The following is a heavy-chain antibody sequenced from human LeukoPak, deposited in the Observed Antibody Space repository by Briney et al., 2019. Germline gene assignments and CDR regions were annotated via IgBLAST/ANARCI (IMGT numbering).Heavy chain of an antibody. V-gene: IGHV1-46*01. J-gene: IGHJ4*02. Sequence: ASVKVSCKASGYTFTSYYMHWVRQAPGQGLEWMGIINPSGGSTSYAQKFQGRVTMTRDTSTSTVYMELSSLRSEDTAVYYCARAAVGRGLHYDFWSGYYLVPLDYWGQGTLVTVSS. D-gene: IGHD3-3*01. CDR3: ARAAVGRGLHYDFWSGYYLVPLDY. CDR2: INPSGGST. CDR1: GYTFTSYY.